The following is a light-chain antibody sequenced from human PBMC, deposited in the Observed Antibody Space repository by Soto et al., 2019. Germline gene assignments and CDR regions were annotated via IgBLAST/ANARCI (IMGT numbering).Light chain of an antibody. CDR2: DTS. CDR1: QGIGDT. J-gene: IGKJ4*01. CDR3: QRYNNWPLT. V-gene: IGKV3-15*01. Sequence: EVVLTQAPATLSVSPGEGVTLSCSASQGIGDTLAWCQHKPGQTPRLLIYDTSARATGAPARFSGSRSGPVFSLTINDLQSEDCAIYYFQRYNNWPLTFGGGTKVESK.